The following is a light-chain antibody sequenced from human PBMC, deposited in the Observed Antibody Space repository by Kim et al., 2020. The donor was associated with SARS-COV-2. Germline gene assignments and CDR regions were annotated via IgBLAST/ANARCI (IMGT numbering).Light chain of an antibody. CDR3: AAWDDRLNGPV. Sequence: GQRVTISCSGSSSNIGSNTVIWYQQLPGTAPKRLIYSNNQRPSGVPDRFSGSKSGTSASLAISGLQSEDEADYYCAAWDDRLNGPVFGGGTQLTVL. CDR1: SSNIGSNT. V-gene: IGLV1-44*01. J-gene: IGLJ3*02. CDR2: SNN.